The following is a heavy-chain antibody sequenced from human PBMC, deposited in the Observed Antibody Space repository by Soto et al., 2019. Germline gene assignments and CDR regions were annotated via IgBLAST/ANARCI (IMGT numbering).Heavy chain of an antibody. Sequence: PGESLKISCAGSGFSFSTYWIGWVRQMPGRGLEWMGIIYPGDSDIRYSPSFQGHVTISADKSSSTAFLQWGSLQASDTAIYYCARLDGITMIRGSRLDIWGQGTMVTVSS. J-gene: IGHJ3*02. CDR3: ARLDGITMIRGSRLDI. CDR1: GFSFSTYW. D-gene: IGHD3-10*01. CDR2: IYPGDSDI. V-gene: IGHV5-51*01.